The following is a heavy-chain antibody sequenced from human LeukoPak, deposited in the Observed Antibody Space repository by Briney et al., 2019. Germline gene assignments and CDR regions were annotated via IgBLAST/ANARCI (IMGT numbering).Heavy chain of an antibody. D-gene: IGHD3-3*01. J-gene: IGHJ6*03. CDR1: GGTFSSYA. CDR2: IIPIFGTA. Sequence: SVKVSCKASGGTFSSYAISWVRQAPGRGLEWMGGIIPIFGTANYAQKFQGRVTITTDESTSTAYMELSSLRSEDTAVYYCARDARITIFGYYYYYYMDVWGKGTTVNVSS. V-gene: IGHV1-69*05. CDR3: ARDARITIFGYYYYYYMDV.